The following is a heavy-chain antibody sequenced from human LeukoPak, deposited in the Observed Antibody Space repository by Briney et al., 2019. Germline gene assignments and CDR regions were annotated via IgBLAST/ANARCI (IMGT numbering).Heavy chain of an antibody. D-gene: IGHD2-21*02. CDR1: GGTFSSYA. V-gene: IGHV1-69*05. Sequence: SVKISCKASGGTFSSYAISWVRQAPGQGLEWMGGIIPIFGTANYAQKFQGRVTITTDESTSTAYMELSSLRSEDTAVYYCARGIVAVTAIPPHYFDYWGQGTLVTVSS. CDR2: IIPIFGTA. CDR3: ARGIVAVTAIPPHYFDY. J-gene: IGHJ4*02.